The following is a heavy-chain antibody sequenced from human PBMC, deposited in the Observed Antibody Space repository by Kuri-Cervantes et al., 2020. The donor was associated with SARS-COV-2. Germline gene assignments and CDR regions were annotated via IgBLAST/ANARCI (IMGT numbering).Heavy chain of an antibody. V-gene: IGHV3-20*04. J-gene: IGHJ4*02. CDR3: ARGGYSSGWFAYYFDY. CDR2: TNWNGGST. Sequence: GESLKISCAASGFTFDDYGMSWVRQAPGKGLEWVSGTNWNGGSTGYADSVKGRFTISRDNAKNSLYLQMNSLRAEDTALYYCARGGYSSGWFAYYFDYWGQGTLVTVSS. D-gene: IGHD6-19*01. CDR1: GFTFDDYG.